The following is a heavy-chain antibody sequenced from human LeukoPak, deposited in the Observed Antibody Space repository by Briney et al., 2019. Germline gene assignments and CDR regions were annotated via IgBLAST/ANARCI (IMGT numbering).Heavy chain of an antibody. CDR2: MNPNSGNT. CDR3: ARGQGLLWFGELLLYNWFDP. D-gene: IGHD3-10*01. J-gene: IGHJ5*02. CDR1: GYTFTSYD. V-gene: IGHV1-8*01. Sequence: ASVKVSCKASGYTFTSYDINWVRQATGQGLEWTGWMNPNSGNTGYAQKFQGRVTMTRNTSISTAYMELSSLRSEDTAVYYCARGQGLLWFGELLLYNWFDPWGQGTLVTVSS.